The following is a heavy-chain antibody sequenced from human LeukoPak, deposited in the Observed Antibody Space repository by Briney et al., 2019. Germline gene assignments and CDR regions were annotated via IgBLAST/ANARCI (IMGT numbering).Heavy chain of an antibody. Sequence: PSASLSLTCTVSGGSISSHYCSWIRQPPGKELEWIGYIYYSGRTNYNPSLKSRVTISVDAFKSHFSLKLSSVTAAGTAVYYCSRADEQQLECDYWSQGTLVTVSS. D-gene: IGHD6-13*01. J-gene: IGHJ4*02. CDR2: IYYSGRT. CDR3: SRADEQQLECDY. CDR1: GGSISSHY. V-gene: IGHV4-59*11.